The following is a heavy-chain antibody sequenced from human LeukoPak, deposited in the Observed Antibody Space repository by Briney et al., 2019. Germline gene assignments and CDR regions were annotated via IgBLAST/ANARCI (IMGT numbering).Heavy chain of an antibody. CDR3: ATSGGGGSGESDYYYYMDV. Sequence: GGSLRLSCAASGFTFSSYAMSWVRQAPGKGLEWVSSISHSSGYIYYADSVRGRFTISRDNAKNSLYLQMSSLRAEDTAVYYCATSGGGGSGESDYYYYMDVWGKGTTVTVSS. J-gene: IGHJ6*03. V-gene: IGHV3-21*01. CDR1: GFTFSSYA. D-gene: IGHD2-15*01. CDR2: ISHSSGYI.